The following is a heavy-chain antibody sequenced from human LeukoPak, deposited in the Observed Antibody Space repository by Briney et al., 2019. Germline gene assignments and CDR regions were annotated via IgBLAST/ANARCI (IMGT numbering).Heavy chain of an antibody. CDR2: MNPNSGNT. CDR3: ARRKIDIVVVPAAISGTAKSRPIMDV. CDR1: GYTFTSYD. D-gene: IGHD2-2*02. Sequence: GASVKVSCKASGYTFTSYDINWVRQATGQGPEWMGWMNPNSGNTGYAQKFQGRVTVTRNTSINTAYMELSSLRSEDTAVYYCARRKIDIVVVPAAISGTAKSRPIMDVWGKGTTVTVSS. J-gene: IGHJ6*03. V-gene: IGHV1-8*01.